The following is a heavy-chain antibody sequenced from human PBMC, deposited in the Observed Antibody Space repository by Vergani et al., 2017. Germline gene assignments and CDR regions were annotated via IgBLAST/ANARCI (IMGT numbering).Heavy chain of an antibody. CDR3: ARDTSASGPGLEYDY. CDR1: GYTFTGYY. CDR2: INPNSGGT. J-gene: IGHJ4*02. D-gene: IGHD3-3*01. Sequence: QVQLVQSGAEVKKPGASVKVSCKASGYTFTGYYMHWVRQAPGQGLEWMGWINPNSGGTNYAQKFQGGVTMTRDTSISTAYMELSRLRSDDTAVYYCARDTSASGPGLEYDYWGQGTLVTVSS. V-gene: IGHV1-2*02.